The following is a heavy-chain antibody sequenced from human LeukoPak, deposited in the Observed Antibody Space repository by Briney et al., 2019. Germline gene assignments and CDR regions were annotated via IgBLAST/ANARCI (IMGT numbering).Heavy chain of an antibody. Sequence: GGSLRLSCAASGFAFRDYDMHWVRQTPGRGLEWVSAIGIGDDTHYPDSVKGRFTISRENAKNSLYLQMSSLRDGDTAMYYCVRGGIRVSGIDAFDIWGHGTMVTVSS. CDR1: GFAFRDYD. D-gene: IGHD5/OR15-5a*01. V-gene: IGHV3-13*01. CDR3: VRGGIRVSGIDAFDI. CDR2: IGIGDDT. J-gene: IGHJ3*02.